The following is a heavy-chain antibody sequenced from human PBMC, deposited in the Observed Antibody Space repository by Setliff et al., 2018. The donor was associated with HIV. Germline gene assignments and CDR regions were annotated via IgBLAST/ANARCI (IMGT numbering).Heavy chain of an antibody. CDR1: GYSFSNYW. J-gene: IGHJ4*02. Sequence: GEALVTSWKGCGYSFSNYWIGWVRQMAGKGLEWMGIIYPGDSDARYSPSFQGQVTISVDKSISTAYLQWGSLKASATAMYYCARHGVGDTMDTVDYWGQGTLVTVSS. V-gene: IGHV5-51*01. D-gene: IGHD2-21*02. CDR2: IYPGDSDA. CDR3: ARHGVGDTMDTVDY.